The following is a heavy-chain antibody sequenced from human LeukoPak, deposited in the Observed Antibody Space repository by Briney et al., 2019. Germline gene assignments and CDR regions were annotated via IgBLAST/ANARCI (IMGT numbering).Heavy chain of an antibody. D-gene: IGHD4-17*01. CDR2: IYYSGST. V-gene: IGHV4-39*01. J-gene: IGHJ4*02. CDR1: GGSISSSSYY. CDR3: ARTPLYGDYVQTFDY. Sequence: SETLPLTYTVSGGSISSSSYYWGWIRQPPGKGLEWIGSIYYSGSTYYNPSLKSRVTISVDTSKNQFSLKLSSVTAADTAVYYCARTPLYGDYVQTFDYWGQGTLVTVSS.